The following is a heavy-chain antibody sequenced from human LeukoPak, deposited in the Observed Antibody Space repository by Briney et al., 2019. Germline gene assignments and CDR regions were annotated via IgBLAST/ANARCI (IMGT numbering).Heavy chain of an antibody. CDR3: AKSDRGVIGGAY. D-gene: IGHD3-10*01. V-gene: IGHV3-23*01. CDR2: ISGSGGST. CDR1: GFTFSSYA. J-gene: IGHJ4*02. Sequence: QAGGSLRLSCAASGFTFSSYAMSWVRQAPGKGLEWVSAISGSGGSTYYADSVKGRFTISRDNSKSTLYLQMNSLRAEDTAVYYCAKSDRGVIGGAYWGQGTLVTVSS.